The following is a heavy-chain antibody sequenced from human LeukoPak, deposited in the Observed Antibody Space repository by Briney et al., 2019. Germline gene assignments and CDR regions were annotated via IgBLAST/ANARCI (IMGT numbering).Heavy chain of an antibody. CDR3: ARYKYYYDSSGPYAFDI. J-gene: IGHJ3*02. Sequence: ASVKVSCKASGYTFTSYGISWVRQAPGQGLEWMGWISAYNGNTNYAQKLQGRVTMTTDTSTSTAYMELRSLRPDDTAVYYCARYKYYYDSSGPYAFDIWGQGTMVTVSS. CDR1: GYTFTSYG. V-gene: IGHV1-18*01. D-gene: IGHD3-22*01. CDR2: ISAYNGNT.